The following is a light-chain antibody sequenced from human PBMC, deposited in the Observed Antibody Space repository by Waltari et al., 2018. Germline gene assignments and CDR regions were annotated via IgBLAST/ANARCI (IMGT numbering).Light chain of an antibody. V-gene: IGLV3-1*01. CDR2: QDS. Sequence: SYELTQPPSVSVSPGQTATITCSGDELGDKFSFWYQQKPGQSPVLCIFQDSKRPSGIPERFSGSNSGSTATLTITGTQSMDEADYYCQVWDSNTFVVFGGGTRLTVL. CDR3: QVWDSNTFVV. J-gene: IGLJ2*01. CDR1: ELGDKF.